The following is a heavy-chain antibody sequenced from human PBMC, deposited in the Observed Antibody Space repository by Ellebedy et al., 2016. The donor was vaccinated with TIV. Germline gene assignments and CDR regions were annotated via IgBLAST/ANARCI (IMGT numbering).Heavy chain of an antibody. CDR3: ARGGDLIDF. CDR1: GYTFTSYY. J-gene: IGHJ4*02. V-gene: IGHV1-46*01. Sequence: ASVKVSCKASGYTFTSYYMHWVRQAPGQGLEWMGIINPSGGSTTYAQKFQGRVTMTADTSTSTVYMDLNSLTSEDTAVYYCARGGDLIDFWGQGTLVTVSS. CDR2: INPSGGST. D-gene: IGHD3-16*01.